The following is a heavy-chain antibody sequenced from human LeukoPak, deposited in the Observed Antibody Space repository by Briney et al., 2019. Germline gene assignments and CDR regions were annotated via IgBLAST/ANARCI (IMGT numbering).Heavy chain of an antibody. Sequence: ASVKGSRKASGYTFTSYSMHWVRQAPGQGLEWMGIINPSGGSTSYAQKFQGRVTMTRDTSTSTVYMELSSLRSEDTAVYYCARDRDCSGGSCYSGFFDLWGRGTLVTVSS. CDR1: GYTFTSYS. CDR2: INPSGGST. J-gene: IGHJ2*01. CDR3: ARDRDCSGGSCYSGFFDL. D-gene: IGHD2-15*01. V-gene: IGHV1-46*01.